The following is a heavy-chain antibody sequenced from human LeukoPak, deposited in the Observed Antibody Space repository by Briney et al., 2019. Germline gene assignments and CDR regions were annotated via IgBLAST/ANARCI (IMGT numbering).Heavy chain of an antibody. CDR1: GFTFSSYS. CDR2: ISSSSSYI. CDR3: AREKSILTGYSAYYFDY. Sequence: PGGSLRLSCAASGFTFSSYSMNWVRQAPGKGLEWVSSISSSSSYIYYADSVKGRFTISRDNAKNSLYLQMNSLRAEDTAVYYCAREKSILTGYSAYYFDYWGQGTLVTVSS. V-gene: IGHV3-21*01. D-gene: IGHD3-9*01. J-gene: IGHJ4*02.